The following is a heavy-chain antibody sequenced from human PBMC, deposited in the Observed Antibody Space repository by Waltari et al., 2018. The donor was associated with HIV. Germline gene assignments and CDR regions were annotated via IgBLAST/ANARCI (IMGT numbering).Heavy chain of an antibody. V-gene: IGHV1-3*01. CDR3: ARSGIVRGRSYELLAF. CDR1: GYNFTSYM. J-gene: IGHJ4*01. Sequence: QVLLVQSGTEVKKPGASVTISCKASGYNFTSYMVNWVRQAPGRGLEWLGWINSGNGNSRYSPGFQDRLTITRDISASTSYFVLSGLTSDDTSVYFCARSGIVRGRSYELLAFWGQGT. CDR2: INSGNGNS. D-gene: IGHD3-16*01.